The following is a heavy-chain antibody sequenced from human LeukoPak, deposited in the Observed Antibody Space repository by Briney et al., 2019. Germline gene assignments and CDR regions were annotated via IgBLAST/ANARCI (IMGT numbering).Heavy chain of an antibody. CDR2: SDPSGGST. V-gene: IGHV1-46*01. D-gene: IGHD2-15*01. CDR1: GYTFTSYY. CDR3: ARNSGSGFDY. Sequence: GASVKVSCKASGYTFTSYYIVWVRQAPGQGLEWMGRSDPSGGSTSYAQKFQGRVTMTRGTSTSTVYMELRSLRSEDTAVYYCARNSGSGFDYWGQGTLVTVSS. J-gene: IGHJ4*02.